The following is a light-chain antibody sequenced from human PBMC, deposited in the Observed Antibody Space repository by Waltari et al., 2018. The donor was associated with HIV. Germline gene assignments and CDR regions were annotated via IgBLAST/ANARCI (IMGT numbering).Light chain of an antibody. V-gene: IGLV1-40*01. CDR1: SSNIGAGYD. CDR3: QSYDNSLSAWV. Sequence: QSVLTQPPSVSGAPGQRVTISCTGSSSNIGAGYDVHWYQQLPGTTPKLLVYRNSNRPSGVPDRFSGSKSATSASLAITGLQAEDEADYYCQSYDNSLSAWVFGGGTKLTVL. CDR2: RNS. J-gene: IGLJ3*02.